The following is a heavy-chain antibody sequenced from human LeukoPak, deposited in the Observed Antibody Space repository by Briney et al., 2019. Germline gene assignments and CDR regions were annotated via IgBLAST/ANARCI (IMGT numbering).Heavy chain of an antibody. D-gene: IGHD2-2*03. CDR2: IKYSGIT. CDR3: ARHGSTDYFDY. J-gene: IGHJ4*02. CDR1: GGSINSGGHD. V-gene: IGHV4-39*01. Sequence: SETLSLTCTVSGGSINSGGHDWSWIRQHPGQGLEWVGNIKYSGITYYNPSLKSRVTISVDTSKNQLSLRLSSVTAADTAVYYCARHGSTDYFDYWGQGTLVTVSS.